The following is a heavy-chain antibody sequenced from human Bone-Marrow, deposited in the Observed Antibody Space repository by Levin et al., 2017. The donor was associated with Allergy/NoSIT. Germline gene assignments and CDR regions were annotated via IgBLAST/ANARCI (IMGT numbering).Heavy chain of an antibody. CDR1: GDTVSSTSAA. Sequence: SQTLSLTCAIFGDTVSSTSAAWNWIRLSPSRGLEWLGRAYYRSKWYHDYEVSVEGRLTISTDTSKNQFSLHLKSVTHDDTAVYFCARDRVTIAATGFDYWGQGTPVTVSS. CDR3: ARDRVTIAATGFDY. D-gene: IGHD2-15*01. CDR2: AYYRSKWYH. J-gene: IGHJ4*02. V-gene: IGHV6-1*01.